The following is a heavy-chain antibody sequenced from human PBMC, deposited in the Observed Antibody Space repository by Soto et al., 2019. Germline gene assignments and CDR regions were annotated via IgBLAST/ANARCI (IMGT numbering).Heavy chain of an antibody. CDR2: MTPSDGST. D-gene: IGHD2-21*02. V-gene: IGHV1-46*02. CDR1: ADIFNNYY. Sequence: ASVKVSCKTSADIFNNYYMHWVRQAPGQGLEWMGVMTPSDGSTNYAQSFQGRVTMTRDTSTRTVYVELSSLRSEDTAVYYCAKHCGGDCSNGFDIWGQGTTVTVSS. CDR3: AKHCGGDCSNGFDI. J-gene: IGHJ3*02.